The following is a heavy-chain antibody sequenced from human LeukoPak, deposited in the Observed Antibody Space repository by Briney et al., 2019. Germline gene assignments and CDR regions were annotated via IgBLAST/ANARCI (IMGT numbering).Heavy chain of an antibody. CDR2: ISSSGSTI. CDR3: ARRDRITRVREVIKYYYYMDV. V-gene: IGHV3-11*01. Sequence: GGSLRLSCAASGFTFSDYYMSWIRQAPGKGLEWVSYISSSGSTIYYADSVKGRFTISRDNAKNSLYLQMNSLRAEDTAVYYCARRDRITRVREVIKYYYYMDVWGKGTTVTVSS. J-gene: IGHJ6*03. D-gene: IGHD3-10*01. CDR1: GFTFSDYY.